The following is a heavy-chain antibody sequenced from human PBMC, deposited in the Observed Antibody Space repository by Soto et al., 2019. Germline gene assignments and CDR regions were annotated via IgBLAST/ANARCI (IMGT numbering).Heavy chain of an antibody. V-gene: IGHV4-59*01. CDR1: GGSISDFY. J-gene: IGHJ6*02. CDR2: LYYTGST. D-gene: IGHD3-3*01. CDR3: ARGGGYDFRSSQAPPIDV. Sequence: SETLSLTCNVSGGSISDFYWSWIRQSPGKRLEWIGYLYYTGSTNYNPALKSRVTISLDTSKNQFSLKVRSVTAADTAVYYCARGGGYDFRSSQAPPIDVWGQGTTVTVSS.